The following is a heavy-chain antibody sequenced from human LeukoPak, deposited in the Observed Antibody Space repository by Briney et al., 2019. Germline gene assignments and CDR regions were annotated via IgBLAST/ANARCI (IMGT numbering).Heavy chain of an antibody. Sequence: SETLSLTCAVYGGSFSGYYWSWIRQPPAKGLEWIGEINHSGGTNYNPSLKSRVTISVDTSKNQFSLKLSSVTAADTAVYYCARGRRSGWYYFDYWGQGTLVTVSS. J-gene: IGHJ4*02. CDR2: INHSGGT. CDR3: ARGRRSGWYYFDY. V-gene: IGHV4-34*01. D-gene: IGHD6-19*01. CDR1: GGSFSGYY.